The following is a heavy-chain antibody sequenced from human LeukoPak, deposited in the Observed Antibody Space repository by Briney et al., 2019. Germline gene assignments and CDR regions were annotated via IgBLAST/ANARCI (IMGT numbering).Heavy chain of an antibody. CDR2: ISSSSSYI. Sequence: GGSLGLSCAASGFTFSSYSMNWVRQAPGKGPEWVSSISSSSSYIYYADSVKGRFTISRDNAKNSLYLQMNSLRAEDTAVYYCASCLWFGELYRFDPWGQGTLVTVSS. CDR1: GFTFSSYS. D-gene: IGHD3-10*01. CDR3: ASCLWFGELYRFDP. J-gene: IGHJ5*02. V-gene: IGHV3-21*01.